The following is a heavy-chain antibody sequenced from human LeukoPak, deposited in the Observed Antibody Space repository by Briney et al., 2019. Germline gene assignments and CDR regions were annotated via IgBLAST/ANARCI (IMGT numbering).Heavy chain of an antibody. V-gene: IGHV1-2*02. CDR1: GYTFTGHY. D-gene: IGHD3-3*01. Sequence: ASVKVSCKASGYTFTGHYMNGVRQAPGQGLEWMGWINPTGGTTYAQKFQDRVPMTKDTSINTAYMELSRLRSDDTAVYYCARDLGWSTSHWGQGTLVPVSS. CDR2: INPTGGT. CDR3: ARDLGWSTSH. J-gene: IGHJ4*02.